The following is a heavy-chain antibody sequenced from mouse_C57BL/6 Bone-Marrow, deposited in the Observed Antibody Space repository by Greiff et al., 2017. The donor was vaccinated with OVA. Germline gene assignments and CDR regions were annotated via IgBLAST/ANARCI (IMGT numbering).Heavy chain of an antibody. J-gene: IGHJ1*03. D-gene: IGHD1-1*01. CDR2: INPNNGGT. CDR1: GYTLTDYY. Sequence: VQLQQSGPELVKPGASVKISCKASGYTLTDYYMNWVKQSHGKSLEWIGDINPNNGGTSYNQKFKGKATLTVDKSSSTAYMELRSLTSEDSAVYYCARDYYGSSWYFDVWGTGTTVTVSS. CDR3: ARDYYGSSWYFDV. V-gene: IGHV1-26*01.